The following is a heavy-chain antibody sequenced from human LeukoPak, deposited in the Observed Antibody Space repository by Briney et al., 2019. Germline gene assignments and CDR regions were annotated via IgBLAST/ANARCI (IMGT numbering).Heavy chain of an antibody. V-gene: IGHV3-23*01. CDR3: ARASTAYYYYGSGSYSYFDY. Sequence: PGGSLRLSCAASGFTFSSYAMSWVRQAPGKGLEWVSAISGSGGSTYYADSVKGRFTISRDNAKNSLYLQMNSLRAEDTAVYYCARASTAYYYYGSGSYSYFDYWGQGTLVTVSS. D-gene: IGHD3-10*01. CDR2: ISGSGGST. J-gene: IGHJ4*02. CDR1: GFTFSSYA.